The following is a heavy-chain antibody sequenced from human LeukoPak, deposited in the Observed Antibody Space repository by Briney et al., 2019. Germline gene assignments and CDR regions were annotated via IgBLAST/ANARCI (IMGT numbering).Heavy chain of an antibody. J-gene: IGHJ4*02. Sequence: SSETLSLTCTVSGGSIRSSYYYWGWIRQPPGKGLEWIGSIYDSGSTYYNPSLKSRVTISVDTSKNQFSLKLSSVTAADTAVYYCASLRDIAAAENFDYWGQGTLVTVSS. CDR2: IYDSGST. CDR3: ASLRDIAAAENFDY. CDR1: GGSIRSSYYY. D-gene: IGHD6-13*01. V-gene: IGHV4-39*07.